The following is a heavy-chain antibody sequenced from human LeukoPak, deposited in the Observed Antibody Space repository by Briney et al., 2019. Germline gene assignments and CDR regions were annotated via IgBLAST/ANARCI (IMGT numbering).Heavy chain of an antibody. D-gene: IGHD6-6*01. CDR2: ISGSGSTI. CDR1: RFTFSTKS. Sequence: GGSLRLSCAVSRFTFSTKSMNWVRQAPGKGLEWVSYISGSGSTIYYADCVKGRFTISRDNAKNSLYLQMNSLRAEDTAVYYCAPFEYSSSYFDYWGHGTLVTVSS. V-gene: IGHV3-48*04. J-gene: IGHJ4*01. CDR3: APFEYSSSYFDY.